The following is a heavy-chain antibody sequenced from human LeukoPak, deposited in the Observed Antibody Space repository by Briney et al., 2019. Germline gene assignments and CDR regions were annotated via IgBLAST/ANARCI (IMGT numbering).Heavy chain of an antibody. CDR3: ARALEENKRRTTTWASDY. Sequence: GGSLRLSCAASGFSFSSYAVHWVRQAPGKGLEWVAVISYDGGNKEYADSVKGRFTISGDHSKNTLYVQMNSLRAEDTAVYYCARALEENKRRTTTWASDYWGQGTLVTVSS. CDR1: GFSFSSYA. CDR2: ISYDGGNK. V-gene: IGHV3-30*04. J-gene: IGHJ4*02. D-gene: IGHD2/OR15-2a*01.